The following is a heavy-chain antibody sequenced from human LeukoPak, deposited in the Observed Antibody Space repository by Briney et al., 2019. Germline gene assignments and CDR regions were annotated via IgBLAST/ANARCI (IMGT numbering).Heavy chain of an antibody. CDR1: GGSISSSSYY. Sequence: PSETLSLTCTVSGGSISSSSYYWGWIRQPPGKGLEWIGSIYYSGSTYYNPSLKSRVTLSVDTSKNQFSLRLSSVTAADTAVYYCARERRGGRYYYDSSGYHRPYHYFHYWGQGTLVTVSS. CDR2: IYYSGST. D-gene: IGHD3-22*01. V-gene: IGHV4-39*07. CDR3: ARERRGGRYYYDSSGYHRPYHYFHY. J-gene: IGHJ4*02.